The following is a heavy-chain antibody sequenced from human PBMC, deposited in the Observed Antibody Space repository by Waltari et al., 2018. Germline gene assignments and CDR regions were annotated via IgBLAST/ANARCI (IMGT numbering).Heavy chain of an antibody. J-gene: IGHJ4*02. D-gene: IGHD3-3*01. V-gene: IGHV4-59*01. CDR3: AREFVDWAFGVPILGGYFDY. Sequence: QVQLQESGPGLVKPSETLSLTCTVSGGSISSYYWSWIRPPPGTGREWIGYIYYSGSTNYNPSLKSRVTISVDTSKNQFSLKLSSVTAADTAVYYCAREFVDWAFGVPILGGYFDYWGQGTLVTVSS. CDR2: IYYSGST. CDR1: GGSISSYY.